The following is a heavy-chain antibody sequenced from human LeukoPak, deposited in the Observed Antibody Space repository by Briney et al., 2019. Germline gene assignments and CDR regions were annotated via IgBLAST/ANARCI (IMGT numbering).Heavy chain of an antibody. V-gene: IGHV3-48*03. J-gene: IGHJ4*02. Sequence: GGSLRLSCAASGFSFSIYRMNWVRQAPGKGPEWIAYIHLSGAPIHYAEPVKGRFSISRDNVNNALYLQMDNLRVDDTAVYYCAKRDIAVAAVYWGQGTLVTVSS. D-gene: IGHD6-19*01. CDR3: AKRDIAVAAVY. CDR1: GFSFSIYR. CDR2: IHLSGAPI.